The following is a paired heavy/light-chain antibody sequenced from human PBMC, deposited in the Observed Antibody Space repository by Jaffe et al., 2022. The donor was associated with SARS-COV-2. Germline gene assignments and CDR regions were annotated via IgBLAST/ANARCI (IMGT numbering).Heavy chain of an antibody. Sequence: EVQLVQSGAEVKKSGESLKISCKTSGYSFASYWIGWVRQVPGKGLEWMGIMHPGDSDIRYSPSFQGQVTISADKSISTVYLQWSSLKASDTAMFYCARHGYSSLIPDAFEIWGQGTMVTVSS. CDR2: MHPGDSDI. CDR1: GYSFASYW. V-gene: IGHV5-51*01. CDR3: ARHGYSSLIPDAFEI. J-gene: IGHJ3*02. D-gene: IGHD3-16*01.
Light chain of an antibody. J-gene: IGLJ2*01. CDR1: SSDVGGYNF. V-gene: IGLV2-8*01. Sequence: QSALTQPPSASGSPGQSVTISCTGTSSDVGGYNFVSWYQQHPGKAPKFMIYEVNKRPSGVPDRFSGSKSGNTASLTVSGLQADDEADYYCSSYAGSNKLVFGGGTRLTVL. CDR3: SSYAGSNKLV. CDR2: EVN.